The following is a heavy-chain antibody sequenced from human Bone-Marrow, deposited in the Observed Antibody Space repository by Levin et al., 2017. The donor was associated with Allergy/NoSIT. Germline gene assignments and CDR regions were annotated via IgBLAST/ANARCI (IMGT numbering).Heavy chain of an antibody. CDR3: ARGDLGLPLGELSAADY. J-gene: IGHJ4*02. D-gene: IGHD3-16*02. CDR1: GYTFTDYF. CDR2: INPTSGGT. Sequence: GASVKVSCKASGYTFTDYFVHWVRQAPGQGLEWMGCINPTSGGTTYARNFRGRVTMTRDTSLSTAYMDLSSLKSNDTAVYYCARGDLGLPLGELSAADYWGQGTLVTVSS. V-gene: IGHV1-2*02.